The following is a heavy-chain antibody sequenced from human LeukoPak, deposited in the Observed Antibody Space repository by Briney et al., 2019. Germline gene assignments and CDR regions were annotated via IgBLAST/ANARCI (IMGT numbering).Heavy chain of an antibody. V-gene: IGHV4-34*01. D-gene: IGHD2-15*01. CDR1: GGSFSVYY. CDR3: ARVAAASLDY. J-gene: IGHJ4*02. CDR2: INHSGST. Sequence: KSSETLSLTCAVYGGSFSVYYWSWIRQPPGKGLEWIGEINHSGSTNYNPSLKSRVTISVDTSKNQFSLKLSSLTAADTAVYYWARVAAASLDYWGQGTLVTVSS.